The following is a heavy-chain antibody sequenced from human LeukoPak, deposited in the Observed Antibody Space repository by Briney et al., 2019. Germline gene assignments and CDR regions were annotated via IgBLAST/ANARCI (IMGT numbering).Heavy chain of an antibody. J-gene: IGHJ4*02. V-gene: IGHV1-8*01. CDR3: ARGVVEMANDY. D-gene: IGHD5-24*01. CDR1: GYTFTSYD. CDR2: MNPNSGNT. Sequence: ASVKVSCKASGYTFTSYDIDWVRQATGQGLEWMGWMNPNSGNTGYAQKFQGRATMTRNTSISTAYMELSSLRSEDTAVYYCARGVVEMANDYWGQGTLVTVSS.